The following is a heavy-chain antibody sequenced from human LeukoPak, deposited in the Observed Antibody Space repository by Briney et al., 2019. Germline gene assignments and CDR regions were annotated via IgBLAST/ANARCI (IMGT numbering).Heavy chain of an antibody. J-gene: IGHJ2*01. D-gene: IGHD1-7*01. CDR1: GFTFSSYA. V-gene: IGHV3-64*01. Sequence: GGSLRLSCAASGFTFSSYAMHWVRQAPGQGLEYVSAISSNGGSTYCANSVKGRFTISRDNSKNTLYLQMGSLRIEDMAVYYCASSPPTGTTWYFDLWGRGTLVTVSS. CDR3: ASSPPTGTTWYFDL. CDR2: ISSNGGST.